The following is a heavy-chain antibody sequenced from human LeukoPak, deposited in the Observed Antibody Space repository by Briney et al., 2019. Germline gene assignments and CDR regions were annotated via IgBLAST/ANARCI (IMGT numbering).Heavy chain of an antibody. CDR1: GYTFTSFG. J-gene: IGHJ5*02. V-gene: IGHV1-18*01. CDR3: ARDRGGLRYFDWLSWFDP. D-gene: IGHD3-9*01. CDR2: ISAYNGNT. Sequence: ASVKVSCKASGYTFTSFGISWVRQAPGQGLEWMGWISAYNGNTNYAQKLQGRVTMTTDTSTSTAYMELRSLRSDDTAVYYCARDRGGLRYFDWLSWFDPWGQGTLVTVSS.